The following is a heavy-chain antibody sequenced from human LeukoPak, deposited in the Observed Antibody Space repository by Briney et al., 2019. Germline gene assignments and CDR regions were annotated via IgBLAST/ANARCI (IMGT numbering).Heavy chain of an antibody. V-gene: IGHV4-34*01. J-gene: IGHJ4*02. CDR3: ASLRGRWQQLVPAPVY. D-gene: IGHD6-13*01. CDR2: INHSGST. CDR1: GGSFSGYY. Sequence: SETLSLTCAVYGGSFSGYYWSWIRQPPGKGLEWIGEINHSGSTTYNPSLKSRVTLSVDTSKNQFSLKLSAVSAADTAVYYCASLRGRWQQLVPAPVYWGQGTLFTVSS.